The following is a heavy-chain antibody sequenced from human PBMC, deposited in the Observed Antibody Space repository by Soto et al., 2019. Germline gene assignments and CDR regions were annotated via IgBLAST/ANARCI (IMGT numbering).Heavy chain of an antibody. CDR3: AREVVHDFRSGYYTWGNYFDY. CDR1: GGTFSSYA. CDR2: IIPIFGTA. J-gene: IGHJ4*02. Sequence: ASVKVSCKASGGTFSSYAISWVRQAPGQGLEWMGGIIPIFGTANYAQKFQGRVTITADESTSTAYMELSSLRSEDTAVYYCAREVVHDFRSGYYTWGNYFDYWGQGTLVTVS. D-gene: IGHD3-3*01. V-gene: IGHV1-69*13.